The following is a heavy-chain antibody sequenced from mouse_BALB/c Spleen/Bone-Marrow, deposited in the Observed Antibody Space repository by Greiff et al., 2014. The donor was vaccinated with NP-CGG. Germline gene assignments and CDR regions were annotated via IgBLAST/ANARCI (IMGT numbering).Heavy chain of an antibody. J-gene: IGHJ4*01. CDR3: VRENYDYDGDAMDY. Sequence: QVQLQQSAAELARPGASVEMSCKTSGYTFTYYTMHWVKQRPGQGLEWIGYINPSSGYTDYNQKFKDKTTLTTDKSSSTAYLQLSSLTSEDSAVYYCVRENYDYDGDAMDYWGQGTSVTVSS. V-gene: IGHV1-4*02. D-gene: IGHD2-4*01. CDR1: GYTFTYYT. CDR2: INPSSGYT.